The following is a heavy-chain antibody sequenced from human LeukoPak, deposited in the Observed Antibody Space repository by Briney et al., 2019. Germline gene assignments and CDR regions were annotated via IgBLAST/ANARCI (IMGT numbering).Heavy chain of an antibody. CDR1: GNTFTGYY. J-gene: IGHJ4*02. V-gene: IGHV1-2*06. D-gene: IGHD1-26*01. Sequence: WASVKVSCKASGNTFTGYYMHWVRQAPGQGLEWMGRINPNNGATNYAQKLQGRVTITGDTSISTAYMELSSLRSDDTAVYYCTRESGSYHGNDYWGQGTLVTVSS. CDR3: TRESGSYHGNDY. CDR2: INPNNGAT.